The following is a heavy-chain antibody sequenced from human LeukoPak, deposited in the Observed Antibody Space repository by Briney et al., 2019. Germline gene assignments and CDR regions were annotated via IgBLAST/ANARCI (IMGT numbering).Heavy chain of an antibody. D-gene: IGHD6-19*01. Sequence: SETLSLTCTVSGGSISSYYWSWIRQPPGKGLEWIGYIYYSGSTNYNPSLKSRVTISVDTSKNQFSLKLSSVTAADTAVYYCGRDTLKAVAEVGFDIWGQGTKVTGSS. CDR2: IYYSGST. CDR1: GGSISSYY. CDR3: GRDTLKAVAEVGFDI. V-gene: IGHV4-59*01. J-gene: IGHJ3*02.